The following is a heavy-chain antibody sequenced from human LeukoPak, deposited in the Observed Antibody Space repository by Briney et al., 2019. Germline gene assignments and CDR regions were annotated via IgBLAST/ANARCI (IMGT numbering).Heavy chain of an antibody. CDR1: GFTFSSNW. Sequence: SGGSLRLSCAASGFTFSSNWMTWVRQAPGKGLEWVANINQDGSEKHYVDSVKGRFTISRENAKNSLYLQMNSLRAEDTAVYYCARDYDWGQGTLVTVSS. V-gene: IGHV3-7*04. CDR3: ARDYD. D-gene: IGHD3-16*01. J-gene: IGHJ4*02. CDR2: INQDGSEK.